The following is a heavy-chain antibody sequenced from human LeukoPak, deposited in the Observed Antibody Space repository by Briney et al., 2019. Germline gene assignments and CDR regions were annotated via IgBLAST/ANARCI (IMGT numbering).Heavy chain of an antibody. D-gene: IGHD2-2*02. Sequence: PGGSLRLSCAASGFTFSSYAMSWVRQAPGKGLEWVSAISGSGGSTYYADSVKGRFTISRDNSKNTLYLQMNSLRADDTAVYYCATRGIVVVPTAIGPANWFDPWGQGTLVTVSS. J-gene: IGHJ5*02. CDR1: GFTFSSYA. V-gene: IGHV3-23*01. CDR3: ATRGIVVVPTAIGPANWFDP. CDR2: ISGSGGST.